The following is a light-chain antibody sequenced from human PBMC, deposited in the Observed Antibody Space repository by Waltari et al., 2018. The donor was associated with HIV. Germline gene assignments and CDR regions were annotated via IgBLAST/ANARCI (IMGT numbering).Light chain of an antibody. V-gene: IGLV1-44*01. J-gene: IGLJ2*01. CDR1: SSNIRSNH. CDR2: GNN. CDR3: APWDDSLNGWI. Sequence: QSVLTQPPPASGTPGQRVTISCSGSSSNIRSNHVNWYQQLPGTAPKLLIYGNNQRPSGVPDRFSGSKSGTSASLAISGLQSEDEAVYYCAPWDDSLNGWIFGGGTKLTVL.